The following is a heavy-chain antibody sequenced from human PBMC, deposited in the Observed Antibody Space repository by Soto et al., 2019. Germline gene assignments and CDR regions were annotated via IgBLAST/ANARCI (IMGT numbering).Heavy chain of an antibody. CDR1: GYTFSAYT. J-gene: IGHJ3*02. D-gene: IGHD3-3*02. Sequence: QAQLVQSGAEMKKPGASVKVSCKATGYTFSAYTMNWVRQAPGQSLEWMGWINAGRGNTKYSQNFQGRVSITRDTSARTVYMELTGLTSEDTAVYYCARDTETLGPRANDALDIWGQGTMVTVSS. CDR2: INAGRGNT. CDR3: ARDTETLGPRANDALDI. V-gene: IGHV1-3*01.